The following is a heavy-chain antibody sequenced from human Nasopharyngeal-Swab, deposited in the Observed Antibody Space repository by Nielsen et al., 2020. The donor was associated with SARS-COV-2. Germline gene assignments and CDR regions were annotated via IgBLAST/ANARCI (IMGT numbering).Heavy chain of an antibody. V-gene: IGHV3-33*01. J-gene: IGHJ4*02. CDR3: ARAYSSSWYYGY. CDR2: IWYDGSNK. CDR1: GFTFSSYG. Sequence: LSLTCAVSGFTFSSYGMHWVRQAPGKGLEWVAVIWYDGSNKYYADSVKGRFTISRDNSKNTLYLQMNSLRAEDTAVYYCARAYSSSWYYGYWGQGTLVTVSS. D-gene: IGHD6-13*01.